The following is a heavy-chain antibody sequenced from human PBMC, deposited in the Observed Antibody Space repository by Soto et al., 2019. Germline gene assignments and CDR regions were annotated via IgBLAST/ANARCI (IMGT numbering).Heavy chain of an antibody. CDR3: ARHGERTIRYLNWFDP. CDR1: GGSFSPNY. Sequence: PSETLPLTCTVSGGSFSPNYWAWIRQPPGKGLEWVGYIYYSGTTRYNPSLESRVTLSPETSKSQFSLRLSSVTASDTAVYYCARHGERTIRYLNWFDPWGQGTLVTVSS. V-gene: IGHV4-59*08. D-gene: IGHD4-17*01. CDR2: IYYSGTT. J-gene: IGHJ5*02.